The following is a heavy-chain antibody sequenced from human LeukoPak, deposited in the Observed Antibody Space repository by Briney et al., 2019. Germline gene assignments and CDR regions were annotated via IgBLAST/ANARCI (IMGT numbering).Heavy chain of an antibody. CDR3: AKDREYYETDGYYSATFDK. J-gene: IGHJ3*02. D-gene: IGHD3-22*01. Sequence: GGSLRLSCATSGFTFISHAMHWVRQAPGKGLEGVAFIRFDGSKKYYADSVKGRFTISRDNSKNTAYLEMNRLTTEDTAVYYCAKDREYYETDGYYSATFDKWGQGTTVSVSS. CDR1: GFTFISHA. CDR2: IRFDGSKK. V-gene: IGHV3-30*02.